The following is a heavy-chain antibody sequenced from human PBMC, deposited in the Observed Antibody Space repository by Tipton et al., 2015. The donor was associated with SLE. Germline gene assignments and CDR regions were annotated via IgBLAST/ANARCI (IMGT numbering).Heavy chain of an antibody. D-gene: IGHD3-16*01. Sequence: RSLRLSCTASGFTFGDYAMSWVRQAPGKGLEWVGFIRSKAYGGTTEYAASVKGRFTISRDDSKSIAYLQMNSLKTEDTAVYYCTSDLMITFGGVNYYWGQGTLVTVSS. CDR2: IRSKAYGGTT. CDR3: TSDLMITFGGVNYY. J-gene: IGHJ4*02. V-gene: IGHV3-49*04. CDR1: GFTFGDYA.